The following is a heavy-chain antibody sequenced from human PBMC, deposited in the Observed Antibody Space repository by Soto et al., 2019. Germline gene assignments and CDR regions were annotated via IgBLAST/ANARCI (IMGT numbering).Heavy chain of an antibody. V-gene: IGHV1-69*06. Sequence: QVQLVQSGAEVKKPGSSVKVSCKASGGTFSSYAISWVRQAPGQGLEWMGGIIPIFGTANYAQKFQGRVMITADKSTSTAYMELSSLRSEDTAVYYCTHYAYVWGSYRHLPGGMDVWGQGTTVTVSS. CDR3: THYAYVWGSYRHLPGGMDV. CDR2: IIPIFGTA. D-gene: IGHD3-16*02. J-gene: IGHJ6*02. CDR1: GGTFSSYA.